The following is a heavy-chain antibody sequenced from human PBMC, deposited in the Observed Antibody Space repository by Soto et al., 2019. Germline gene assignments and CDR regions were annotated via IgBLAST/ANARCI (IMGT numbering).Heavy chain of an antibody. D-gene: IGHD3-10*01. CDR2: IYYSGST. CDR3: ARTPSSFGVAPYNWFDP. J-gene: IGHJ5*02. CDR1: GYSISSSNW. V-gene: IGHV4-28*01. Sequence: SETLSLTCAVSGYSISSSNWWGWIRQPPGKGLEWIGYIYYSGSTYYNPSLKSQVTISVDTSKNQFSLKLSSVTAVDTAVYYCARTPSSFGVAPYNWFDPWGQGTLVTVSS.